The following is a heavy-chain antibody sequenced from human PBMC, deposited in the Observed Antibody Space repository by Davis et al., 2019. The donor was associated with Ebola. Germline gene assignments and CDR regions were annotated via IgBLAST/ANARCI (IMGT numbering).Heavy chain of an antibody. J-gene: IGHJ4*02. V-gene: IGHV1-8*01. D-gene: IGHD1-26*01. CDR3: ARAPGEWELLYFDY. CDR2: MNPNSGNT. Sequence: AASVKVSCKASGYTFTNYDVHWVRQGTGQGLEWIGWMNPNSGNTGYGQKFQGRVTITADKSTSTAYMELSSLRSEDTAVYYCARAPGEWELLYFDYWGQGTLVTVSS. CDR1: GYTFTNYD.